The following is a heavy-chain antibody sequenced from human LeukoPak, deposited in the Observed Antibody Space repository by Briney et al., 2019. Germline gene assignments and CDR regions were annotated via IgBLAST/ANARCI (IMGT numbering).Heavy chain of an antibody. CDR2: INPSGGST. CDR3: ARDRGGSGNNNFVLYFDY. CDR1: GYTFTSYY. V-gene: IGHV1-46*01. D-gene: IGHD3-10*01. Sequence: GASVKVSCKASGYTFTSYYMHWVRQAPGQGLEWMGIINPSGGSTSYAQKFQGRVTMTRDMSTSTVYMELSSLRSEDTAVYYCARDRGGSGNNNFVLYFDYWGQGTLVTVSS. J-gene: IGHJ4*02.